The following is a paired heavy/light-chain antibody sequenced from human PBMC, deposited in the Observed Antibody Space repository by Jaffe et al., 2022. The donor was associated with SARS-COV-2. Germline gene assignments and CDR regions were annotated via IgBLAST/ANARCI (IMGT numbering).Light chain of an antibody. CDR3: SSYTRSDSWV. CDR1: SSDVGNYNR. V-gene: IGLV2-18*02. J-gene: IGLJ3*02. Sequence: QSALTQPPSVSGSPGQSVSISCTGTSSDVGNYNRVSWYQQPPGTAPKIIIYEVSSRPSGVPDRFSGSKSGNTASLTISGLQAEDEADYYCSSYTRSDSWVFGGGTKVTVL. CDR2: EVS.
Heavy chain of an antibody. Sequence: EVRLVESGGGLVQPGGSLRLSCAGSGFTFTDYWMHWVRQAPGQGLVWVSRVRVDGSATGNADSVKGRFTVSRDNVKNTVYLQMSSLRAEDTAVYYCARDTRYGMDVWGQGTTVIVSS. J-gene: IGHJ6*02. CDR1: GFTFTDYW. V-gene: IGHV3-74*01. CDR2: VRVDGSAT. CDR3: ARDTRYGMDV.